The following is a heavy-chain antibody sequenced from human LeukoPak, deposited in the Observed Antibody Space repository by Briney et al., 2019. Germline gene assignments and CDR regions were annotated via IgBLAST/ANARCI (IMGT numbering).Heavy chain of an antibody. CDR2: INPNGDRT. D-gene: IGHD2-2*01. Sequence: ASVKVSCKASENTFTNYYMHWVRQAPGQGLEWLGLINPNGDRTAYAQNFQGRVTMTRDTSTTTFYLELSSLRSEDTAVYFCARDSPYCSTVSCYLRFDPWGQGTLVTVSS. J-gene: IGHJ5*02. CDR1: ENTFTNYY. V-gene: IGHV1-46*01. CDR3: ARDSPYCSTVSCYLRFDP.